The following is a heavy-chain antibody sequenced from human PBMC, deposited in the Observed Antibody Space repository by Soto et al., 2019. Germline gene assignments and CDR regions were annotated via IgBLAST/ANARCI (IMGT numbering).Heavy chain of an antibody. CDR1: GGSVSSGSYY. D-gene: IGHD1-7*01. J-gene: IGHJ5*02. V-gene: IGHV4-61*01. CDR3: ARNPGPELRWFDP. CDR2: IYYSGST. Sequence: PSETLSLACTVSGGSVSSGSYYWSWIRQPPGKGLEWIGYIYYSGSTNYNPSLKSRVTISVDTSKNQFSLKLSSVTAADTAVYYCARNPGPELRWFDPWGQGTQVTVSS.